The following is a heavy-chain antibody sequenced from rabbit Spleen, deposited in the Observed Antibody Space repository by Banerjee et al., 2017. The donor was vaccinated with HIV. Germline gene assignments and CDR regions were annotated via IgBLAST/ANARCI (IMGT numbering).Heavy chain of an antibody. Sequence: QEQLEESGGRLVQPGGSLTLSCKASGFTISSYWMCWVRQAPGKGLEWIACIDTSDGDTDYANWPKGRFTISKASSTTVTLQMTSLTAADTATYFCARNYVNVFDPWGQGTLVTVS. D-gene: IGHD1-1*01. J-gene: IGHJ2*01. CDR1: GFTISSYW. CDR2: IDTSDGDT. V-gene: IGHV1S45*01. CDR3: ARNYVNVFDP.